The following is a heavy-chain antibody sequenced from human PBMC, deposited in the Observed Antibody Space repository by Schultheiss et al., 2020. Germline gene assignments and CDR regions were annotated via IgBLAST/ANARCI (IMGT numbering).Heavy chain of an antibody. D-gene: IGHD4-17*01. V-gene: IGHV1-8*02. Sequence: ASFKYTCKPSGGPFSSYAINWVRQATGQGLEWMGWMNPNSGNTGYAQKFQGRVTMTRNTSISTAYMELSSLRSEDTAVYYCARTTVTTEGMDVWGRGPTVT. CDR2: MNPNSGNT. CDR3: ARTTVTTEGMDV. CDR1: GGPFSSYA. J-gene: IGHJ6*02.